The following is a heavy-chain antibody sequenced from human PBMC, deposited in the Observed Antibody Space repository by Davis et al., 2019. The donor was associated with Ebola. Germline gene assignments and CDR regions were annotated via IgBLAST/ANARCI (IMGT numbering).Heavy chain of an antibody. Sequence: GESLKISCAASGFTFSNYGMHWVRQAPGKGLEWVAVIWTDGSYKYYGDSVKGRFTISRDNAKNSLYLQMNSLRDEDTAVYYCARGWDYFDYWGQGTLVTVSS. CDR2: IWTDGSYK. D-gene: IGHD1-26*01. J-gene: IGHJ4*02. CDR1: GFTFSNYG. V-gene: IGHV3-33*01. CDR3: ARGWDYFDY.